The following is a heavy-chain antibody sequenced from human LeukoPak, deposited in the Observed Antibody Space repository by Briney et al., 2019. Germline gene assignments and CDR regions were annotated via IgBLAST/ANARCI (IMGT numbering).Heavy chain of an antibody. J-gene: IGHJ4*02. CDR1: GYTFTGYY. CDR3: AREVVVVAARFDS. CDR2: INPNSGDT. D-gene: IGHD2-15*01. V-gene: IGHV1-2*02. Sequence: GASVKVSCKTSGYTFTGYYMHWVRQAPEQGLECMGWINPNSGDTNYAQKFQGRVTMTRDTSISTAYMELSSLRSDDTAVYYCAREVVVVAARFDSWGQGTLVTVSS.